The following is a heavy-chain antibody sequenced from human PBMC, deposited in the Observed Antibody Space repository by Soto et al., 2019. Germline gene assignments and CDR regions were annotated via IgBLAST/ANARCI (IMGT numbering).Heavy chain of an antibody. Sequence: QVQLVQSGAEVKKPGASVKVSCKASGYTFTSYDINWVRQATGQGLEWMRWMNPNSGNTGYAQKFQGRVTMTRNTSISTAYMELSSLRSEDTAVYYCARDLLLWFGELYFPPYNWFDPWGQGTLVTVSS. CDR1: GYTFTSYD. CDR2: MNPNSGNT. CDR3: ARDLLLWFGELYFPPYNWFDP. D-gene: IGHD3-10*01. J-gene: IGHJ5*02. V-gene: IGHV1-8*01.